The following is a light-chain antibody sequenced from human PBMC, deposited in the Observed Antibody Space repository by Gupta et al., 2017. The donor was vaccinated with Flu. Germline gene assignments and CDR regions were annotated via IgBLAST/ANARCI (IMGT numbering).Light chain of an antibody. Sequence: EVVMTHSPATLSVSPGERATLSCRANQFISTNLAWYQQKPCQAPRLLINGESIRAGGIPARFSGSGCGTYVTLTSSSRQLEESAVYYCQQYKNWSPITFGGGTRVEIK. CDR3: QQYKNWSPIT. CDR1: QFISTN. CDR2: GES. J-gene: IGKJ4*01. V-gene: IGKV3-15*01.